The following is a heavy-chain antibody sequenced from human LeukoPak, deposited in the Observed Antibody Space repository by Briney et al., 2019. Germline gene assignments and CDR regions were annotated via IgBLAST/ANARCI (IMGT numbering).Heavy chain of an antibody. CDR1: GYTFTSYG. V-gene: IGHV1-18*01. Sequence: ASVKVSCKASGYTFTSYGISWVRQAPGQGLEWMGWISAYNGNTNYAQKLQGRVTMTTDTSTSTAYMELRSLRSDDTAVYYCARDRPYGSGSYYLDYYYGMDVWGQGTTVTVSS. J-gene: IGHJ6*02. CDR3: ARDRPYGSGSYYLDYYYGMDV. CDR2: ISAYNGNT. D-gene: IGHD3-10*01.